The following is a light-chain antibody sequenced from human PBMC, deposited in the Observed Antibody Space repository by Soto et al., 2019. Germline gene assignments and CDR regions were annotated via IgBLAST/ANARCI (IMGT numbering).Light chain of an antibody. Sequence: DIQMTQSPSSLSASVGDRVTITCRASQDISSYLAWYQQKPGKAPKLLIYAASSLQSGVPSRFSGSGSGTDFTLTISSLQPEDFATYYCQQSYSTLLFGQGTKVDIK. CDR2: AAS. CDR3: QQSYSTLL. J-gene: IGKJ1*01. V-gene: IGKV1-39*01. CDR1: QDISSY.